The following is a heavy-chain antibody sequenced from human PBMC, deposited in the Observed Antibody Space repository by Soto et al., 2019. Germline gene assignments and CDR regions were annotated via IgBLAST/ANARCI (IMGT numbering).Heavy chain of an antibody. J-gene: IGHJ4*02. CDR2: IIPIFGTA. Sequence: SVKVSCKASGGTFSSYAISWVRQAPGQGLEWMGGIIPIFGTANYAQKFQGRVTITADESTSTAYMELSSLRSEDTAVYYCALGLAAAEFFDYWGRGTLVTVSS. D-gene: IGHD6-13*01. V-gene: IGHV1-69*13. CDR1: GGTFSSYA. CDR3: ALGLAAAEFFDY.